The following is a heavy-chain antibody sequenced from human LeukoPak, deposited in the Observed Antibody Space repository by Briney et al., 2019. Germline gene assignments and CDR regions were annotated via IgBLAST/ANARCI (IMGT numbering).Heavy chain of an antibody. Sequence: GASVKVSCKASGGTFLNYAFSWVRQAPGQGLEWMGGIIPIFGAANYAQRFQDRVTITTDESTTTVYMELSSLRSDDTAVYYCASSRGLLHYYMDVWGKGTTVTVSS. J-gene: IGHJ6*03. CDR1: GGTFLNYA. V-gene: IGHV1-69*05. CDR2: IIPIFGAA. CDR3: ASSRGLLHYYMDV. D-gene: IGHD3-22*01.